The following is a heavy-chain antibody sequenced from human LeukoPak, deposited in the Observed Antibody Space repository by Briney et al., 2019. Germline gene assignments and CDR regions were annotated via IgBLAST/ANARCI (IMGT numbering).Heavy chain of an antibody. J-gene: IGHJ4*02. CDR1: GFTFSSYA. V-gene: IGHV3-23*01. CDR3: AKFGIAAAVYYFDY. D-gene: IGHD6-13*01. CDR2: ISGSGGST. Sequence: QTGGSLRLSCAPSGFTFSSYAMSWVRHAPGKGLEWVSAISGSGGSTYYADSVKGRFTIYRDNSKNTVYLQMNSLRAEDTAVYYCAKFGIAAAVYYFDYWGQGTMVTVSS.